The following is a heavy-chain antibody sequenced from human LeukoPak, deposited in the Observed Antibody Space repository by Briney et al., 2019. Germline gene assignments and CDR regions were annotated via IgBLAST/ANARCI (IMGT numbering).Heavy chain of an antibody. Sequence: ASVKVSCKASGYTFTGYYMHWVRQAPGQGLEWMGIINPSGGSTSYAQKFQGRVTMTRDTSTSTVYMELSSLRSEDTAVYYCARGSSLISVAGNIDYWGQGTLVTVSS. CDR2: INPSGGST. V-gene: IGHV1-46*01. CDR3: ARGSSLISVAGNIDY. D-gene: IGHD6-19*01. J-gene: IGHJ4*02. CDR1: GYTFTGYY.